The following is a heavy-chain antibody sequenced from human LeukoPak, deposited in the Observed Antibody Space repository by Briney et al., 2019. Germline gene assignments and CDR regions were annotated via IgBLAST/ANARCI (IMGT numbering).Heavy chain of an antibody. D-gene: IGHD3-22*01. CDR1: GYTFTNYY. V-gene: IGHV1-46*04. Sequence: ASVKVSCKASGYTFTNYYIHWVRQAPGQGLEWMGIVGGSTYYADTVKGRFTISRDNFKNKMYIKMNGLRAEDTTAYYSAVYRFYYDSSGYYSHYWYFDLWGRGTLVTVSS. J-gene: IGHJ2*01. CDR2: VGGST. CDR3: AVYRFYYDSSGYYSHYWYFDL.